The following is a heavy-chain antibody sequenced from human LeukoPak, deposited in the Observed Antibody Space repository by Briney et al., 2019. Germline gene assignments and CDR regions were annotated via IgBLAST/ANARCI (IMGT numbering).Heavy chain of an antibody. V-gene: IGHV1-2*02. D-gene: IGHD6-13*01. CDR3: MRGGGSSWFDY. Sequence: GASVQVSCKASGYTFTCHFFHWVRQAPGQGLEWMGWINPNSGDTNFAQKFQGRVTLTRDTSISTVYMELTSLRSDDTAVYYCMRGGGSSWFDYWGQGTLVSVSS. CDR1: GYTFTCHF. CDR2: INPNSGDT. J-gene: IGHJ4*02.